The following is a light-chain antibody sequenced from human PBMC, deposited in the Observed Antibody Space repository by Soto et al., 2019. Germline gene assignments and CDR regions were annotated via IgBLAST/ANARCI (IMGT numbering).Light chain of an antibody. V-gene: IGKV3-15*01. Sequence: DIVMTQSPATLSVSPGERATLSCRASQSVGNNLAWYQQNPGQAPRLLIHGASTRATGIPARFSGSGSGTEFTLTISSLQSEDFAVYYCQQQSNWPRAFGQGTKVEMK. J-gene: IGKJ1*01. CDR3: QQQSNWPRA. CDR1: QSVGNN. CDR2: GAS.